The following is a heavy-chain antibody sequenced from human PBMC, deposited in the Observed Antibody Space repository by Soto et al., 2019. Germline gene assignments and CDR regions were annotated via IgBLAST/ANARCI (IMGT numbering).Heavy chain of an antibody. CDR3: TRSPISPYGGLIGPFDS. D-gene: IGHD3-16*02. CDR1: GYTFTAYA. V-gene: IGHV1-3*05. CDR2: INPANGNT. Sequence: QVQLAQSGAEERKPGASVKVSCEATGYTFTAYAMHWVRQAPGQRLEWMGWINPANGNTKYSQKFQGRLTITSDTSANTVYLELTSLPSEDTAMYYFTRSPISPYGGLIGPFDSWGQGNLVTVPS. J-gene: IGHJ4*02.